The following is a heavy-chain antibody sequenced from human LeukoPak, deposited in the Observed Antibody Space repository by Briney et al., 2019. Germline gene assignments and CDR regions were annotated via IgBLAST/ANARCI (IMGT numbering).Heavy chain of an antibody. V-gene: IGHV4-59*11. CDR3: ATSFRSGWGFDS. CDR1: GASMRDHY. Sequence: PSETLSLTCAVSGASMRDHYWTWIRQPPGKGLEWIGSMYYMLNVNSYNPSLKSRVSISVDTPDNQFSLKLKSVTAADTAVYYCATSFRSGWGFDSWGQGILVAVSS. CDR2: MYYMLNV. D-gene: IGHD6-19*01. J-gene: IGHJ4*02.